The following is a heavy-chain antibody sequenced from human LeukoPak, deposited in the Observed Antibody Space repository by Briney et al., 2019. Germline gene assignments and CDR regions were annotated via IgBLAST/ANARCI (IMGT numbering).Heavy chain of an antibody. D-gene: IGHD2-2*01. CDR2: IYYRSKWYN. Sequence: SQTLSLTCALSGDSVSGNSAAGSWIRQSPSRGLEWLGRIYYRSKWYNNYAISVKSRITINPDTSKNQFSLQLNSVTPEDTAVYYCARDFCSSSNCPNNWIDPWGQGTLVTVSS. V-gene: IGHV6-1*01. J-gene: IGHJ5*02. CDR1: GDSVSGNSAA. CDR3: ARDFCSSSNCPNNWIDP.